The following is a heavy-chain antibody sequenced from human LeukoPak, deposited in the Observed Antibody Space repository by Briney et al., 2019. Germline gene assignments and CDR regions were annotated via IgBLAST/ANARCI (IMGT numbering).Heavy chain of an antibody. CDR2: ISSSSSYI. Sequence: GGSLRLSCAASGFTFSSYSMNWVRQAPGKGLEWVSSISSSSSYIYYADSVKGRFTISRDNAKNSLYLQMNSLRAEDTAVYYCARAGNDYGDYGDYWGQGTLVTVSS. D-gene: IGHD4-17*01. J-gene: IGHJ4*02. CDR3: ARAGNDYGDYGDY. CDR1: GFTFSSYS. V-gene: IGHV3-21*01.